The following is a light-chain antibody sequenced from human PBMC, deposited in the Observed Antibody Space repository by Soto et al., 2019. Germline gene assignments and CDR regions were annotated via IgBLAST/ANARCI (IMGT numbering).Light chain of an antibody. Sequence: QSVLTQPPSASGTPGQRVTISCSGGSSNIGSYYVYWYQQLPGTAPKLLIYRNNQRPSGVPDRFSGSKSGTSASLAISGLRSVDEADYYCAAWDDSLSGVVFGGGTKLTVL. CDR3: AAWDDSLSGVV. J-gene: IGLJ2*01. CDR1: SSNIGSYY. V-gene: IGLV1-47*01. CDR2: RNN.